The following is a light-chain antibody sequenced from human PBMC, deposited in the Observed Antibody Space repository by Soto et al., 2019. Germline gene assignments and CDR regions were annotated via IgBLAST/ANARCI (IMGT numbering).Light chain of an antibody. V-gene: IGLV3-21*04. CDR1: NVGSES. CDR3: QVWDSSSDHVI. CDR2: SDG. J-gene: IGLJ2*01. Sequence: SYELTQPPSVSVAPGKTATITCGGHNVGSESVHWYQQRPGQAPVLVIYSDGDRPSAIPERFSGSKSGNTATLTIGRVEAGDEADSYCQVWDSSSDHVIFGGGTKLTVL.